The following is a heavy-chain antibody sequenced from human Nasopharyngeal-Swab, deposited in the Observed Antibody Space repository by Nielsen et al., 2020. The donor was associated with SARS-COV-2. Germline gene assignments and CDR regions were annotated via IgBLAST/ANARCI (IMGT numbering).Heavy chain of an antibody. Sequence: SCVDSGFRDYSMNWVRQAPGKGLEWVSSISSSSSDIYYADSVKGRFTISRDNAKNSLYLQMNNLRAEDTAVYYCARGYCSSGSCYAKHYGMDVWGQGTTVTVSS. V-gene: IGHV3-21*01. D-gene: IGHD2-15*01. CDR2: ISSSSSDI. J-gene: IGHJ6*02. CDR1: GFRDYS. CDR3: ARGYCSSGSCYAKHYGMDV.